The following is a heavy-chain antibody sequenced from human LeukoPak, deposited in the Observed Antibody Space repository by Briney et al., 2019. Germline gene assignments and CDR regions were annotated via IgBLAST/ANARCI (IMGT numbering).Heavy chain of an antibody. V-gene: IGHV3-53*01. J-gene: IGHJ4*02. CDR3: AKAGGNSLYYFDY. Sequence: HPGGSLRLSCAASGFTVSNNYMSWVRQAPGKGLEWVSVIYSGGSTYYADSVKGRFTISRDNSKNTLYLQMNSLRAEDTAVYYCAKAGGNSLYYFDYWGQGTLVTVSS. CDR2: IYSGGST. D-gene: IGHD4-23*01. CDR1: GFTVSNNY.